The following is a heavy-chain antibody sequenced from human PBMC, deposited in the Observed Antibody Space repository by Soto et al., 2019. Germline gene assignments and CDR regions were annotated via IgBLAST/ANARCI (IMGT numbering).Heavy chain of an antibody. J-gene: IGHJ4*02. D-gene: IGHD4-17*01. CDR1: GYSFTSYA. V-gene: IGHV1-3*01. CDR2: INAGSGYT. Sequence: QVQLVQSGAEVKKPGASVKVSCKASGYSFTSYAMHWVRQAPGQRLEWLGWINAGSGYTKYSQKFQGRVTLTRDTSATTAYMELSNLRSEDTAVYYYASGLPGYFDNWGQGTLVTVSS. CDR3: ASGLPGYFDN.